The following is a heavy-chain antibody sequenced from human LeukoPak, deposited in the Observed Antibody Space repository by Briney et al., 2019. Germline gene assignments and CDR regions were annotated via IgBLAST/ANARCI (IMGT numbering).Heavy chain of an antibody. CDR3: ARAQDPAKYCSSTSCLYGMDV. CDR1: GYTFTSYA. J-gene: IGHJ6*02. Sequence: VSVKVSCKASGYTFTSYAMHWVRQAPGQRLEWMGWINAGNGNTKYSQKFQGRVTITRDTSASTAYMELSSLRSEDTAVYYCARAQDPAKYCSSTSCLYGMDVWGQGTTVTVSS. V-gene: IGHV1-3*01. CDR2: INAGNGNT. D-gene: IGHD2-2*01.